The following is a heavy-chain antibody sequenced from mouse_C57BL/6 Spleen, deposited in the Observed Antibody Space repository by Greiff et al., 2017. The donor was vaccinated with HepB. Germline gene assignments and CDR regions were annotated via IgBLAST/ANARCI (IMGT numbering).Heavy chain of an antibody. CDR1: GFTFSDYG. CDR3: ARDGSYAMDY. Sequence: EVKVVESGGGLVKPGGSLKLSCAASGFTFSDYGMHWVRQAPEKGLEWVAYISSGSSTIYYADTVKGRITISRDNAKNTLFLQMTSLRSEDTAMYYCARDGSYAMDYWGQGTSVTVSS. D-gene: IGHD1-1*02. V-gene: IGHV5-17*01. J-gene: IGHJ4*01. CDR2: ISSGSSTI.